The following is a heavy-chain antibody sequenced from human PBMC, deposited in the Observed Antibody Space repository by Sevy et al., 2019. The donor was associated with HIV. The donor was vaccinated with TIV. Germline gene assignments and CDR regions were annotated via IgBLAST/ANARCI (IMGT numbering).Heavy chain of an antibody. CDR3: AGVRGPTVVLFYFDY. J-gene: IGHJ4*02. Sequence: GGSLRLSCAASGFTVSSNYMSWVRQAPGKGLEWVSVIYSGGSTYYADSVKGRFTISRDNSKNTLYLQMNSLRAEDTAVYYCAGVRGPTVVLFYFDYWGQGTLVTVSS. CDR2: IYSGGST. D-gene: IGHD4-17*01. V-gene: IGHV3-53*01. CDR1: GFTVSSNY.